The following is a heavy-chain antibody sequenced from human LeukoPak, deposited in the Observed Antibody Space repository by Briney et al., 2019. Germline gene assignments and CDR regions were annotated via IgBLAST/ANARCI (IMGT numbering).Heavy chain of an antibody. CDR1: GFTFSSYG. CDR2: IWYDGSNK. CDR3: ARDSVGYSSGWYAFDY. V-gene: IGHV3-33*01. J-gene: IGHJ4*02. D-gene: IGHD6-19*01. Sequence: GRSLRLSCAASGFTFSSYGMHWVRQAPGKVLEWVAVIWYDGSNKYYADSVKGRFTISRDNSKNTLYLQMNSLRAEDTAVYYCARDSVGYSSGWYAFDYWGQGTLVTVSS.